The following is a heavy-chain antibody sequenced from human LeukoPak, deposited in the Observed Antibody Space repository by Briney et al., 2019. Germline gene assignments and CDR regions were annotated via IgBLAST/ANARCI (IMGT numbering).Heavy chain of an antibody. V-gene: IGHV3-23*01. Sequence: GGSLRLSCAASGFTFSSYAMSWVRQAPGKGLEWVSAISGSGGSTYYADSVKGRFTISRDNSKNTLYLQMNSLRAEDTAVYYCAKTYYYGSGSYYNVFYGMDVWGQGTTVTVSS. CDR3: AKTYYYGSGSYYNVFYGMDV. CDR2: ISGSGGST. D-gene: IGHD3-10*01. CDR1: GFTFSSYA. J-gene: IGHJ6*02.